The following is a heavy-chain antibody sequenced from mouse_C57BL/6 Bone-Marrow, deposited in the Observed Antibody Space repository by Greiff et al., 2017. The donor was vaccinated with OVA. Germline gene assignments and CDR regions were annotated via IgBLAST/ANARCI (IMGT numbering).Heavy chain of an antibody. CDR3: ARSRYYGSHYFDY. Sequence: VQLQESGAELARPGASVKLSCKASGYTFTSYGISWVKQRTGQGLEWIGEIYPRSGNTYYNERFKGKATLTADKSSSTAYMELRSLTSEDSAVYFCARSRYYGSHYFDYWGQGTTLTVSS. V-gene: IGHV1-81*01. D-gene: IGHD1-1*01. CDR2: IYPRSGNT. J-gene: IGHJ2*01. CDR1: GYTFTSYG.